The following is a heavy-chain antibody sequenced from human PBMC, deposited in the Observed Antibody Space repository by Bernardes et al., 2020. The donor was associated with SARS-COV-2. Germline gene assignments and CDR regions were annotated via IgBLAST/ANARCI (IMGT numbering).Heavy chain of an antibody. CDR2: ISSSSSYI. V-gene: IGHV3-21*01. CDR1: GFTFSSYS. D-gene: IGHD3-16*01. CDR3: ASSYDYVWVSGSLFDY. J-gene: IGHJ4*02. Sequence: GGSLRLSCAASGFTFSSYSMNWVRQAPGKGLEWVSSISSSSSYIYYADSVKGRFTISRDNAKNSLYLQMNSLRAEDTAVYYCASSYDYVWVSGSLFDYWGQGTLVTVSS.